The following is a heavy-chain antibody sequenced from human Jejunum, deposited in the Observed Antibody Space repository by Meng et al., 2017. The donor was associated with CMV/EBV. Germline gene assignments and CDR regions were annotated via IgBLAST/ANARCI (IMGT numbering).Heavy chain of an antibody. Sequence: SCAASGFIFRNYWMSWARQATGRGLEWVASMKTDGSEKYYVDSVKGRFTMSRDNAKNSLYLQMNSLRAEDTAVYYCARGNALDYWGLGTLVTVSS. CDR3: ARGNALDY. V-gene: IGHV3-7*01. J-gene: IGHJ4*02. CDR2: MKTDGSEK. CDR1: GFIFRNYW.